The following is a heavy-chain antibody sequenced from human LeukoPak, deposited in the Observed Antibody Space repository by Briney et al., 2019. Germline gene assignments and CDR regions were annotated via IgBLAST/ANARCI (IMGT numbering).Heavy chain of an antibody. CDR3: ARRPRYYDSVTGYYKPSVTFDQ. D-gene: IGHD3-9*01. CDR1: SGSISSTNYY. V-gene: IGHV4-39*07. CDR2: IYYTGST. Sequence: SETLSLTCTVSSGSISSTNYYWGCIRQPPGKGLEWIAIIYYTGSTYYNPSLKSRITISVDTSQNQFSLKITSLAAANPPVYYCARRPRYYDSVTGYYKPSVTFDQWGQGTLVTVSS. J-gene: IGHJ4*02.